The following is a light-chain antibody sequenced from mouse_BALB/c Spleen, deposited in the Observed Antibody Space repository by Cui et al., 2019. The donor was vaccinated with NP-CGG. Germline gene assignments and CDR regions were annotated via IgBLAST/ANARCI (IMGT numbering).Light chain of an antibody. CDR3: ALWYSNHWV. CDR2: GTN. V-gene: IGLV1*01. CDR1: TGAVTTSNY. Sequence: QAVVTQESALTTSPGETVTATCRSSTGAVTTSNYANWVQEKPDHLFTGLIGGTNNRAPGVPARFSGSLIGDKAALTITGAQLEDEAIYFCALWYSNHWVFGGGTKLTVL. J-gene: IGLJ1*01.